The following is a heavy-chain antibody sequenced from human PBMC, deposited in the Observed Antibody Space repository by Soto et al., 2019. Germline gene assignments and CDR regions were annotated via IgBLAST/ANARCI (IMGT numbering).Heavy chain of an antibody. Sequence: QVQLQESGPGLVKPSQTLSLTCTVSGGSISSGGYYWSWIRQHPGKGLEWIGYIYYSGSTYYNPSLKDRVTISVDTSKNQFSLKLSSVTAADTAVYYCARGGDSDYGDYRFDPWGQGTLVTVSS. CDR3: ARGGDSDYGDYRFDP. CDR1: GGSISSGGYY. J-gene: IGHJ5*02. D-gene: IGHD4-17*01. CDR2: IYYSGST. V-gene: IGHV4-31*03.